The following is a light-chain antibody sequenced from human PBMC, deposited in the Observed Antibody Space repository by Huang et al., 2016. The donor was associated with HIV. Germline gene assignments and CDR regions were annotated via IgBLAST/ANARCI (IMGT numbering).Light chain of an antibody. Sequence: DIVVTQSPDSLALSLGDRAAINCTASQSVFKSSNNRNCLSWFQLKPGQPPKLLMYWASTRESGVPDRFSGSGSGTDFTLTIASLQAEDVAVYYCHQYYNTPQTFGQGTKVEVK. CDR2: WAS. J-gene: IGKJ1*01. CDR1: QSVFKSSNNRNC. V-gene: IGKV4-1*01. CDR3: HQYYNTPQT.